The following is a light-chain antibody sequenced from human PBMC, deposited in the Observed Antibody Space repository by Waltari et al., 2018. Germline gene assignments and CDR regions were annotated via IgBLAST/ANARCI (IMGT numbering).Light chain of an antibody. CDR2: WAS. CDR1: QSVLYSPNNKNY. V-gene: IGKV4-1*01. Sequence: DIVMTQSPDSLAVSLGERATVNCKSSQSVLYSPNNKNYLAWYQQKPGQLPKLLIYWASTRESGVPDRFSGSGSGTDFTLTISSLQAEDVAVYYCQQYANTPRTFGQGTTVEIK. J-gene: IGKJ1*01. CDR3: QQYANTPRT.